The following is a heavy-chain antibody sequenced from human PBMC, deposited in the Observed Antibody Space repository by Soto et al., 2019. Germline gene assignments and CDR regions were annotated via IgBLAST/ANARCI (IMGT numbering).Heavy chain of an antibody. J-gene: IGHJ5*02. D-gene: IGHD7-27*01. CDR3: ARSGSPGHLRDWCDP. V-gene: IGHV4-39*01. CDR1: GGSITNTNYS. Sequence: XWTLSLPCSVSGGSITNTNYSWVCHRPPPGKVREWIGMIYYNGRTYYSESLQSQVTISVAPSKNQLSLKVTSVTAADRAVDYCARSGSPGHLRDWCDPWGHRSLVTVSS. CDR2: IYYNGRT.